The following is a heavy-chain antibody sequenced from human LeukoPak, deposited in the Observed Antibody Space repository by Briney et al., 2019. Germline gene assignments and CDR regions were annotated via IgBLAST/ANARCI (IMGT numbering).Heavy chain of an antibody. CDR3: AKDQHGYDKPIDY. D-gene: IGHD5-12*01. Sequence: GGSLRLSCAASGFTFNIYSMNWVRQASGKGLEWVSTISGSGSSTYYADSVKGRFTISRDNSKNTLYLQMNSLRAEDTAVYFCAKDQHGYDKPIDYWGQGTLVTVSS. CDR1: GFTFNIYS. CDR2: ISGSGSST. J-gene: IGHJ4*02. V-gene: IGHV3-23*01.